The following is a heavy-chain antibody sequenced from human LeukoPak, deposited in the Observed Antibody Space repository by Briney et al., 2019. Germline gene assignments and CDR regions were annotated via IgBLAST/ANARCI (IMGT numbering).Heavy chain of an antibody. CDR2: ISSSGSTI. D-gene: IGHD1-26*01. J-gene: IGHJ4*02. CDR1: GFIFSTYS. CDR3: ARGGLGSWTFDS. V-gene: IGHV3-48*04. Sequence: PGGSLRLSCAASGFIFSTYSMNWVRQAPGKGLEWVSYISSSGSTIYYADSVKGRLTISRDNAKFSLYLQMDSLRAEDTAVYSCARGGLGSWTFDSWGQGTLVTVSS.